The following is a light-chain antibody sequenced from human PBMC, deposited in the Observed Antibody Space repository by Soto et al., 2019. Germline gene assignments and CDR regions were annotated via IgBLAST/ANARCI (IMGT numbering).Light chain of an antibody. V-gene: IGKV1-5*03. CDR2: KAS. J-gene: IGKJ4*01. CDR3: QQTNSFPLT. Sequence: IQITKSLSAVSASAGDRDTITCRASQSISSYLNWYQQKPGKAPKLLIYKASTLKNGVPSRFSGSGSGTEFTLTISSLQPDDFATYYCQQTNSFPLTFGGGTKVDI. CDR1: QSISSY.